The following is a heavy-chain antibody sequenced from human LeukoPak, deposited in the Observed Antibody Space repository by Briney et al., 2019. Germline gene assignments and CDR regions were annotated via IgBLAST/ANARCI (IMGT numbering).Heavy chain of an antibody. V-gene: IGHV1-69*02. J-gene: IGHJ3*02. CDR3: SRGSPQQYYDILTGYYIEAFDS. D-gene: IGHD3-9*01. CDR2: IIPTLGIA. Sequence: SVKVSCKASGGTFSSYTISWVRQAPGQGLEWMGRIIPTLGIANCAQKFQGRVTITADKSTSTAYMELSSLRSEDTAVYYCSRGSPQQYYDILTGYYIEAFDSWGQGTMVTVSS. CDR1: GGTFSSYT.